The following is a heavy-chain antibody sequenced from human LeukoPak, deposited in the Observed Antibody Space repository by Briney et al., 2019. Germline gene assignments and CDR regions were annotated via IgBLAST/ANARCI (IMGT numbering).Heavy chain of an antibody. Sequence: GGSLRLSCAASGFTFSSGMHWIRQAPGKGLEWVAVISYDGNHKYYGDSVKGRFTISRDNSRNTLYLQMDSLKTEDTAVYYCAKGELHFNTCSFDYWGQGTLVTVSS. V-gene: IGHV3-30*18. CDR2: ISYDGNHK. J-gene: IGHJ4*02. D-gene: IGHD1-26*01. CDR3: AKGELHFNTCSFDY. CDR1: GFTFSSG.